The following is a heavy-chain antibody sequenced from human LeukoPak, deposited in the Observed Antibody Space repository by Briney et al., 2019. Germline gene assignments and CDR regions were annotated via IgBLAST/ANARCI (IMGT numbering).Heavy chain of an antibody. V-gene: IGHV1-46*01. J-gene: IGHJ6*02. Sequence: ASVKVSCKTSGYTFTAYYMHWVRQAPGQGLEWMGIINPSGGSTSYAQKFQGRVTMTRDTSTSTVYMELSSLRSEDTAVYYCARGYYDFWSGYYTPTYYYYYGMDVWGQGTTVTVSS. D-gene: IGHD3-3*01. CDR3: ARGYYDFWSGYYTPTYYYYYGMDV. CDR2: INPSGGST. CDR1: GYTFTAYY.